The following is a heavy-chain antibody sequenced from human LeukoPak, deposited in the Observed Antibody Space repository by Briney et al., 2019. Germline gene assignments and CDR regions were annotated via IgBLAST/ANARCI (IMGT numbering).Heavy chain of an antibody. D-gene: IGHD3-10*01. J-gene: IGHJ4*02. CDR3: AREAMIRGGLKGRYFDY. Sequence: SETLSLTCSVSGSMISYYWSWIRQPPGKGLEWIGYIYYSGSTNYNPSLKSRVTISVDTSKNQFSLKLTSVTAADTAVYYCAREAMIRGGLKGRYFDYWGQGTLVTVSS. CDR1: GSMISYY. CDR2: IYYSGST. V-gene: IGHV4-59*01.